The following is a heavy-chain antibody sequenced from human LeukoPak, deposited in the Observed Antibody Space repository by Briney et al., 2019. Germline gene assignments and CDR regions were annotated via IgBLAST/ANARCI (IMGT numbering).Heavy chain of an antibody. D-gene: IGHD1-26*01. Sequence: GGSLRLSCAASGFTFSSYSMNWVRQAPGKGLEWVSSISSSSSYIYYADSVKGRFTISRDNAKNSLYLQMNSLRAEDTAVYYCARDRGSQRGYYYHYMDVWGKGTTVTVSS. V-gene: IGHV3-21*01. J-gene: IGHJ6*03. CDR1: GFTFSSYS. CDR2: ISSSSSYI. CDR3: ARDRGSQRGYYYHYMDV.